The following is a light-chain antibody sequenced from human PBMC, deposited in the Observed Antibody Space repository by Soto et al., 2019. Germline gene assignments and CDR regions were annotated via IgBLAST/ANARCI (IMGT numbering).Light chain of an antibody. J-gene: IGKJ2*01. Sequence: VVMTQSPLSLSAIPGQPASISCRSSQSPVTSDGNTYLNWFHQRPGQSPRRLIYNISNLDSGVPDRFIGSGSGTEFTLKISRVEAEDVGVYYCMQGTSWPYTFGQGTKLEI. CDR3: MQGTSWPYT. CDR1: QSPVTSDGNTY. CDR2: NIS. V-gene: IGKV2-30*01.